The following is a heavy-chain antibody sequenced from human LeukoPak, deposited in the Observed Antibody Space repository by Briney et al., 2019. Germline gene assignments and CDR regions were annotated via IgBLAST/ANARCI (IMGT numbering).Heavy chain of an antibody. CDR1: GYTFTGYY. Sequence: ASVKVSCKASGYTFTGYYMHWVRQAPGQGLEWMGWINPNSGGTNYAQKFQGRVTMTRDTSISTAYMELRSLRSDDTAVYYCARVVEMATTDYWGQGTLVTVSS. V-gene: IGHV1-2*02. D-gene: IGHD5-24*01. J-gene: IGHJ4*02. CDR2: INPNSGGT. CDR3: ARVVEMATTDY.